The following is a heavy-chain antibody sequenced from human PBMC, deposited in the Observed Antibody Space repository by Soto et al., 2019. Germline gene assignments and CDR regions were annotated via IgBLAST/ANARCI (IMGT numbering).Heavy chain of an antibody. J-gene: IGHJ5*02. V-gene: IGHV4-34*01. CDR2: INHSGST. CDR3: ARIWQWLVYDWFDP. D-gene: IGHD6-19*01. Sequence: SETLSLTCAVYGGSFSGYYWSWIRQPPGKGLEWIGEINHSGSTNYNPSLKSRVTISVDTSKNQFSLKLSSVTAADTAVYYCARIWQWLVYDWFDPWGQGTLVTVSS. CDR1: GGSFSGYY.